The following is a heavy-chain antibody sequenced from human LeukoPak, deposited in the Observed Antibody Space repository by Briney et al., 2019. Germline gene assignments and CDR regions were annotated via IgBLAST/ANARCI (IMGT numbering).Heavy chain of an antibody. CDR3: ATKLRYFDLAHAFDI. V-gene: IGHV4-30-4*01. D-gene: IGHD3-9*01. CDR2: IYYSGST. CDR1: GGSISSGDYS. Sequence: PSETLSLTCTVSGGSISSGDYSWSWIRQPPGKGLEWIGYIYYSGSTYYNPSLKSRVTISVDTSKNQFSLKLSSVTAADTAVYYCATKLRYFDLAHAFDIWGQGTMVTVSS. J-gene: IGHJ3*02.